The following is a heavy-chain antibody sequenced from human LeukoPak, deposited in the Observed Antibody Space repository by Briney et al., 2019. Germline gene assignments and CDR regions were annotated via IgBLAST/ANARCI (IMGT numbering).Heavy chain of an antibody. J-gene: IGHJ4*02. Sequence: SQTLSLTCTVSGGSISSGGYYWSWIRQPPGKGLEWIGYIYYSGSTNYNPSLKSRVTISVDTSMNQFSLKLSSVTAADTAVYYCARTVTATYFDYWGQGTLVTVSS. CDR1: GGSISSGGYY. CDR3: ARTVTATYFDY. V-gene: IGHV4-61*08. CDR2: IYYSGST. D-gene: IGHD2-21*02.